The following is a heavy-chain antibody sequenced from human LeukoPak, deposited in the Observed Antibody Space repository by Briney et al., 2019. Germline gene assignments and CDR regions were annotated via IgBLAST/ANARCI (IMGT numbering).Heavy chain of an antibody. D-gene: IGHD4-17*01. V-gene: IGHV4-39*07. Sequence: PSETLSLTCTVSGGSIIIDNYYWAWIRQPPGKGLEWIGSIHYSGDAYYNPSLKSRVTISVDTSNNQFSLKLKSVTAADTAMYYCARGKWTGDYVRVRAFDIWGQGTMVTVSA. CDR1: GGSIIIDNYY. CDR2: IHYSGDA. CDR3: ARGKWTGDYVRVRAFDI. J-gene: IGHJ3*02.